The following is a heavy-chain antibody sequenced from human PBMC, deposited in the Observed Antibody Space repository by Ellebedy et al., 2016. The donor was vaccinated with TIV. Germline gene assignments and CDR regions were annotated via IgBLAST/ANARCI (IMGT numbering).Heavy chain of an antibody. J-gene: IGHJ4*02. CDR2: ISGSGDAT. D-gene: IGHD1-26*01. CDR1: GFTFTNYA. V-gene: IGHV3-23*01. Sequence: PGGSLRLSCAASGFTFTNYAMAWVRQAPGKGLEWVSTISGSGDATFYADSVKGRFTISRDNSKNTLYLQMNSLRAEDTAVYYCARDNLASYVESLDYWGQGTLVTVSS. CDR3: ARDNLASYVESLDY.